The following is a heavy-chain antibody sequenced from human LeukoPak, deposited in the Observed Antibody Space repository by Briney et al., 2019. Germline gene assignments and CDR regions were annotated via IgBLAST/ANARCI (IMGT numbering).Heavy chain of an antibody. CDR3: AKRIVVVSGSGYFDY. J-gene: IGHJ4*02. Sequence: SGGSLRLSCAASGFTLSSYAMSWVRQAPGKGLEWVSAISGSGGSTYYADSVKGRFTISRDNSKNTLYLQMNSLRAEDTAVYYCAKRIVVVSGSGYFDYWGQGTLVTVSS. D-gene: IGHD3-22*01. V-gene: IGHV3-23*01. CDR1: GFTLSSYA. CDR2: ISGSGGST.